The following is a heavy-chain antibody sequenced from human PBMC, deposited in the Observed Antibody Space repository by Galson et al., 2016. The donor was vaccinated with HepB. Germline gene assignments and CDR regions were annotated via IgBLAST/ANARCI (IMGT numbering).Heavy chain of an antibody. CDR3: AVDIGDCSRGSCYSNAFDI. D-gene: IGHD2-15*01. V-gene: IGHV1-69*06. J-gene: IGHJ3*02. Sequence: SVKVSCKASGGTLSSYVISWVRQAPGQGLEWMGGITPIFGTTSYAQKFQGRITITADKSTNTVYMELSGLRSEDTAVFYCAVDIGDCSRGSCYSNAFDIWGRGTMVIVSS. CDR1: GGTLSSYV. CDR2: ITPIFGTT.